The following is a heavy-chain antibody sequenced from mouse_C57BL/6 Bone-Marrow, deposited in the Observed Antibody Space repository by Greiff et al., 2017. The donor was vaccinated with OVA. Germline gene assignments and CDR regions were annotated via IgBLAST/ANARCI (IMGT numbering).Heavy chain of an antibody. CDR1: GFTFSSYA. J-gene: IGHJ3*01. V-gene: IGHV5-4*03. CDR3: ASRRWFAY. CDR2: ISDGGSYT. Sequence: EVQLQESGGGLVKPGGSLKLSCAASGFTFSSYAMSWVRQTPEKRLEWVATISDGGSYTYYPDNVKGRFTISRDNAKNNLYLQMSHLKSEDTAMYYCASRRWFAYWGQGTLVTVSA.